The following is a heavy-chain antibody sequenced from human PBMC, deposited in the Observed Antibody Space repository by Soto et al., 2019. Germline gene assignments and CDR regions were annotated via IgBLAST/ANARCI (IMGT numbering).Heavy chain of an antibody. D-gene: IGHD5-12*01. J-gene: IGHJ6*02. Sequence: PSETLSLTCTVAGGSLSSSSYYWGWIRQPPGKGLEWIGSIYYSGSTYYNPSLKSRVTISVDTSKNQFSLKLSSVTAADTAVYYCASGWTGGYENYYYYGMDVWGQGTTVTVSS. CDR3: ASGWTGGYENYYYYGMDV. CDR1: GGSLSSSSYY. CDR2: IYYSGST. V-gene: IGHV4-39*01.